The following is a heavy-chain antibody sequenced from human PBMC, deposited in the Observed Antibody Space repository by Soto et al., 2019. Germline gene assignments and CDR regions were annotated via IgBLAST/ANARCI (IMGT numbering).Heavy chain of an antibody. Sequence: GGSLRLSCAASGFTFSNAWMNWVRQAPGKGLEWVGRIKSKTNGGTTDYAAPVKGRFTISRDDSNNTLYLQMNSLKTEDTAVYYCTTELTSYDFWSGRYYFDYWGQGTLVTVSS. D-gene: IGHD3-3*01. CDR2: IKSKTNGGTT. J-gene: IGHJ4*02. CDR3: TTELTSYDFWSGRYYFDY. V-gene: IGHV3-15*07. CDR1: GFTFSNAW.